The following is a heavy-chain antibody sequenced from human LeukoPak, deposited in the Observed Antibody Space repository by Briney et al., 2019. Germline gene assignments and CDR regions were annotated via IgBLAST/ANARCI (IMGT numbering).Heavy chain of an antibody. Sequence: GASVKVSCKASGYTFTSYYMHWVRQAPGQGLEWMGIINPSGGSTSYAQKFQGRVTMTRDTSTSTVYMELSSLRSEDTAVYYCARDLHLDTAMVSHNYYGMDVWGQGTTVTVSS. V-gene: IGHV1-46*01. CDR3: ARDLHLDTAMVSHNYYGMDV. CDR2: INPSGGST. J-gene: IGHJ6*02. CDR1: GYTFTSYY. D-gene: IGHD5-18*01.